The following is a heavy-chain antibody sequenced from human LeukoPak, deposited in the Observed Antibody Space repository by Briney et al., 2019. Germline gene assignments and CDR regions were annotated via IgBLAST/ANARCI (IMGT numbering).Heavy chain of an antibody. J-gene: IGHJ4*02. CDR2: ISSTSNYI. V-gene: IGHV3-21*01. CDR1: GFTVSSNY. D-gene: IGHD5-18*01. Sequence: GGSLRLSCAASGFTVSSNYMSWVRQAPGKGLEWVSYISSTSNYIYYADSVKGRFTISRDNAKNSLYLQMNSLRAEDTAVYYCAALDTAMVTSGGYWGQGTLVTVSS. CDR3: AALDTAMVTSGGY.